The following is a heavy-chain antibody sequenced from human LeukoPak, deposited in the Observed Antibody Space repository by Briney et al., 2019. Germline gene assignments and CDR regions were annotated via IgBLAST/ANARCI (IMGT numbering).Heavy chain of an antibody. CDR1: GFAFSTYT. CDR3: AKGARLNYYYLDV. CDR2: IGGSGGGT. Sequence: GGSLRLSCAASGFAFSTYTMNWVRQAPGKGREWVSAIGGSGGGTRYVDSVKGRFTISRDNSKNTLYLQMNGLRDDDTAVYYCAKGARLNYYYLDVWGKGTTVTVSS. J-gene: IGHJ6*03. V-gene: IGHV3-23*01.